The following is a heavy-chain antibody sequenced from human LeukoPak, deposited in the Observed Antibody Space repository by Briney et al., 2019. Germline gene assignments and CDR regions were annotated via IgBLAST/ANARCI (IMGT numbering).Heavy chain of an antibody. V-gene: IGHV3-30*02. CDR3: AKTLSSYGGSDY. CDR2: IRYDGSNK. D-gene: IGHD4-23*01. CDR1: GFTFSSYR. Sequence: EPGGSLRLSCAASGFTFSSYRMHGVRQAPDKGLEGVAFIRYDGSNKYYADSVKGRFSISRDNSKNTLYLQMSSLRAEDTAVYYCAKTLSSYGGSDYWGQGTLVTVSS. J-gene: IGHJ4*02.